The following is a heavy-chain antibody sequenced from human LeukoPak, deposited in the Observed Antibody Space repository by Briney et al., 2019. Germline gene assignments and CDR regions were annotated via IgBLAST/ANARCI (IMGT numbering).Heavy chain of an antibody. D-gene: IGHD4-23*01. CDR2: IYHSGST. V-gene: IGHV4-30-2*01. Sequence: KSSQTLSLTCTVSGGSISSGGYYWSWIRQPPGKGLEWIGYIYHSGSTYYNPSLKSRVTISVDRSKNQFSLKLSSVTAADTAVYYCAREYDDYGGKGVDPWGQGTLVTVSS. CDR1: GGSISSGGYY. J-gene: IGHJ5*02. CDR3: AREYDDYGGKGVDP.